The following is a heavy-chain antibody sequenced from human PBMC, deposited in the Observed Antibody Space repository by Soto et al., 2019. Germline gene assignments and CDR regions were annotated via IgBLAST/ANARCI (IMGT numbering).Heavy chain of an antibody. J-gene: IGHJ4*02. CDR1: GYNFLNYG. V-gene: IGHV1-18*04. Sequence: ASVKVSCKTSGYNFLNYGMSWVRQAPGQGPEWMGWISVYHGNTIYAQNFQGRVTMTTDTSTSAAYMELTSLRSDDTGVYYCARDHGGATMALLYWGQGTLVTVSS. D-gene: IGHD3-10*01. CDR3: ARDHGGATMALLY. CDR2: ISVYHGNT.